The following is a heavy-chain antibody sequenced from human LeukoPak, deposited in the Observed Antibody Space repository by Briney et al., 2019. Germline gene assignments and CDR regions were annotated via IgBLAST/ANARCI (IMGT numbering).Heavy chain of an antibody. CDR1: GFTFSSYS. CDR3: ARDKSNYYYGSGSYYMDV. J-gene: IGHJ6*03. V-gene: IGHV3-21*01. Sequence: GGSLRLSCAASGFTFSSYSMNWVRQAPGKGLEWVSSISSSSSYIYYADSVKGRFTISRDNAKNSLYLQMNSLRAEDTAVYYCARDKSNYYYGSGSYYMDVWGKGTTVTVSS. D-gene: IGHD3-10*01. CDR2: ISSSSSYI.